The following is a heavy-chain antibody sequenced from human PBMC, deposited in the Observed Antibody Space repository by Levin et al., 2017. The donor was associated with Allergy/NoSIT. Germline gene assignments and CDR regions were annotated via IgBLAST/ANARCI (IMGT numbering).Heavy chain of an antibody. Sequence: GESLKISCKVSGYTLTELSMHWVRQAPGKGLEWMGGFDPEDGETIYAQKFQGRVTMTEDTSTDTAYMELSSLRSEDTAVYYCATSGITGTNDAFDIWGQGTMVTVSS. D-gene: IGHD1-20*01. CDR3: ATSGITGTNDAFDI. CDR2: FDPEDGET. CDR1: GYTLTELS. V-gene: IGHV1-24*01. J-gene: IGHJ3*02.